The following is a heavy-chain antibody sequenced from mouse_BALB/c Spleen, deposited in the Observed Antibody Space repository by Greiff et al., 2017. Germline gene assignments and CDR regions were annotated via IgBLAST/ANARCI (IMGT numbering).Heavy chain of an antibody. CDR1: GFTFSSYT. CDR3: ARYGSSYVLDY. CDR2: ISSGGGNT. Sequence: EVQLVESGGGLVKPGGSLKLSCAASGFTFSSYTMSWVRQTPEKRLEWVATISSGGGNTYYPDSVKGQFTISRDNAKNNLYLQMSSLRSEDTALYYCARYGSSYVLDYWGQGTTLTVSS. J-gene: IGHJ2*01. D-gene: IGHD1-1*01. V-gene: IGHV5-9*03.